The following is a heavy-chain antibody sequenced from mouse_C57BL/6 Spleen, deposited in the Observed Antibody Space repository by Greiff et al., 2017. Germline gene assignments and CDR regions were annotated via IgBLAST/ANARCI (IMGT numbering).Heavy chain of an antibody. CDR3: AQGYWNYFDY. CDR1: GYSITSGYY. V-gene: IGHV3-6*01. Sequence: VQLQQSGPGLVKPSQSLSLTCSVTGYSITSGYYWNWIRQFPGNKLEWMGYISYDGSNNYNPSLKNRISITRDTSKNQFFLKLNSVTTEDTATYYCAQGYWNYFDYWGQGTTLTVSS. J-gene: IGHJ2*01. CDR2: ISYDGSN. D-gene: IGHD2-3*01.